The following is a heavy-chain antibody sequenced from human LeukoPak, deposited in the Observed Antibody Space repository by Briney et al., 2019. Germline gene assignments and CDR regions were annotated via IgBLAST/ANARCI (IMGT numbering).Heavy chain of an antibody. CDR2: ISAYNGNT. Sequence: ASVKVSCKASGYTFTSYGISWVRQAPGQGLEWMGWISAYNGNTNYAQKLQGRVTMTTDTSTSTAYMELRSLRSDDTAVYYCAASKWVQGVMYYYYYMDVWGKGTTVTVSS. V-gene: IGHV1-18*01. J-gene: IGHJ6*03. D-gene: IGHD3-10*01. CDR1: GYTFTSYG. CDR3: AASKWVQGVMYYYYYMDV.